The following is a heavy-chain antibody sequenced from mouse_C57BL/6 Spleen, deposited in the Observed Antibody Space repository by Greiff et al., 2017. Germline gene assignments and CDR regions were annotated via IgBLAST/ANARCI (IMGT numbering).Heavy chain of an antibody. D-gene: IGHD1-1*01. J-gene: IGHJ2*01. Sequence: QVQLQQSGAELARPGASVKLSCKASGYTFTSYGISWVKQRTGQGLEWIGEIYPRSGNTYYNEKFKGKATLTADKSSSTAYMELRSLTSEDSAVYFCARSLFTTVVAHYFDYWGQGTTLTVSS. V-gene: IGHV1-81*01. CDR3: ARSLFTTVVAHYFDY. CDR2: IYPRSGNT. CDR1: GYTFTSYG.